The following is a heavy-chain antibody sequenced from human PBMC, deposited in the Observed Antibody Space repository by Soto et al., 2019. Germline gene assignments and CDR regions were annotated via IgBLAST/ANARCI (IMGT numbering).Heavy chain of an antibody. V-gene: IGHV4-30-2*01. CDR2: IYHRGTS. D-gene: IGHD2-15*01. Sequence: PWQPLSLTCTVAGGSFNGGAYCWSLIQLPPGKRLEWIGYIYHRGTSHYNPSLKSRVTMSVDRSKNQFSLNLTSVTAADTAVYYCARTLDYGGSAGTNWFDPWGQGTLVTVSS. CDR1: GGSFNGGAYC. CDR3: ARTLDYGGSAGTNWFDP. J-gene: IGHJ5*02.